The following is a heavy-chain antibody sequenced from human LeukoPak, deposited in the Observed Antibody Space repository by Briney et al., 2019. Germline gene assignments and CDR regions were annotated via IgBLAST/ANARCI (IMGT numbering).Heavy chain of an antibody. CDR3: AKDYLSPSGWISGFDY. V-gene: IGHV3-73*01. Sequence: PGGSLKLSCAASGFTFSGSAMHWARQASGKGLEWVGRIRSKANSYATAYAASVKGRFTISRDDSKNTAYLQMNSLRAEDTAVYYCAKDYLSPSGWISGFDYWGQGTLVTVSS. J-gene: IGHJ4*02. CDR2: IRSKANSYAT. D-gene: IGHD6-19*01. CDR1: GFTFSGSA.